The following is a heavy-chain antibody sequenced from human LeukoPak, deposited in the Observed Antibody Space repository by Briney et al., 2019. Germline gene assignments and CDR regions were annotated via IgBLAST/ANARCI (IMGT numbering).Heavy chain of an antibody. CDR3: AKSLSRYCSGGSCYLGFDY. Sequence: GGSLRLSCAASGFTFDDYAMQWVRQAPGKGLEWVSGISWNSGSIGYADSVKGRFTISRDNAKNSLYLQMNSLRAEDTALYYCAKSLSRYCSGGSCYLGFDYWGQGTLVTVSS. CDR2: ISWNSGSI. CDR1: GFTFDDYA. J-gene: IGHJ4*02. V-gene: IGHV3-9*01. D-gene: IGHD2-15*01.